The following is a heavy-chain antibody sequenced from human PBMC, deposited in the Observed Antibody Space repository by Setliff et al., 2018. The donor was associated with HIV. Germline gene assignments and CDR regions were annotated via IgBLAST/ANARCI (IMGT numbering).Heavy chain of an antibody. Sequence: ASVKVSCKASGYTFTNYDISWVRQAPGQGLEWMGCISAHNGKTNYAQTFQGRVTMTSDTSATTAYMELRTLRSDDAAVYYCARGGQSPYYYGSGSPHDPFDIWGQGTMVTVSS. CDR3: ARGGQSPYYYGSGSPHDPFDI. CDR1: GYTFTNYD. V-gene: IGHV1-18*01. J-gene: IGHJ3*02. CDR2: ISAHNGKT. D-gene: IGHD3-10*01.